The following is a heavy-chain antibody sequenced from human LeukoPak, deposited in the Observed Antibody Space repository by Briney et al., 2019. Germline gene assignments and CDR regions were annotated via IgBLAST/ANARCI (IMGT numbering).Heavy chain of an antibody. J-gene: IGHJ3*02. CDR1: GGSISSSGSY. CDR2: IYYSGST. V-gene: IGHV4-39*01. D-gene: IGHD1-26*01. CDR3: ARRGSYDTFDI. Sequence: PSETLSHTCTVSGGSISSSGSYWGWIRQPPGKGLEWIGNIYYSGSTYYNPSLKSRVTISVDTSKNQFSLKLTSVTAADTAVFYCARRGSYDTFDIWGHGTMVTVSS.